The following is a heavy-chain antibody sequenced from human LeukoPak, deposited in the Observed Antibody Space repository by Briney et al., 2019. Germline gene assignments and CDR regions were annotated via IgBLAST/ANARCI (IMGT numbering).Heavy chain of an antibody. J-gene: IGHJ6*02. V-gene: IGHV3-21*01. Sequence: GGSLRLSCAASGFTFSSYSMNWVRQAPGKGLEWVSSISSSSSYIYYADSVKGRFAISRDNAKNSLHLQMNSLRAEDTAVYYCARVLLWFGELYTQGYYYYGMDVWGQGTTVTVSS. CDR2: ISSSSSYI. CDR3: ARVLLWFGELYTQGYYYYGMDV. CDR1: GFTFSSYS. D-gene: IGHD3-10*01.